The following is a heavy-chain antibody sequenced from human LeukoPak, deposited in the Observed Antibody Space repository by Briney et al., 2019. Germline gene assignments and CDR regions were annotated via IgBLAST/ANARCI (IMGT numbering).Heavy chain of an antibody. D-gene: IGHD6-19*01. CDR3: ARRSSSGWYYFDY. J-gene: IGHJ4*02. CDR2: IYYSGNT. Sequence: SETLSLTCTVSGGSISSSNYYWGWIRQPPGKGLEWIGTIYYSGNTYYNPSLKSRVTISVDTSKNQFSLKLSSVTAADTAAYYCARRSSSGWYYFDYWGQGTLVTVSS. CDR1: GGSISSSNYY. V-gene: IGHV4-39*01.